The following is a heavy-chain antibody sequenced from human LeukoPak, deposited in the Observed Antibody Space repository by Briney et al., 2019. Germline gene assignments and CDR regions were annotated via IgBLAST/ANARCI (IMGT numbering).Heavy chain of an antibody. CDR2: IYYSGST. J-gene: IGHJ4*02. Sequence: PSETLSLTCTVSGGSISSYYWSWIRQPPGKGLEWIGYIYYSGSTNYNPSLKSRVTISVDTSKNQFSLKLSSVTAADTAVYYCARVQNYYDSSGYYYYFDYWGQGTLVTASS. V-gene: IGHV4-59*01. CDR1: GGSISSYY. D-gene: IGHD3-22*01. CDR3: ARVQNYYDSSGYYYYFDY.